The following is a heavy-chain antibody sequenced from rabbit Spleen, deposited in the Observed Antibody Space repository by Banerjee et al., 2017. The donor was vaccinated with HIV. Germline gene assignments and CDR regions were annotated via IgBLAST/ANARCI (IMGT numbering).Heavy chain of an antibody. V-gene: IGHV1S40*01. J-gene: IGHJ4*01. CDR2: IYSDTSGST. D-gene: IGHD8-1*01. Sequence: SLVESGGGLVQPEGSLTLTCTASGFSFSSNSYMCWVRQAPGKGLEWLGCIYSDTSGSTWYATWAKGRFPISKTSSTTVTLQMISLTVADTATYFCARDGAGGSYFALWGPGTLVTVS. CDR3: ARDGAGGSYFAL. CDR1: GFSFSSNSY.